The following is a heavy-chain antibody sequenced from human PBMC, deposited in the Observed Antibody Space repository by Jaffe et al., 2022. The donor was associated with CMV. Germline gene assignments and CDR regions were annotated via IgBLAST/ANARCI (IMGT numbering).Heavy chain of an antibody. D-gene: IGHD5-12*01. Sequence: QVHLQESGPGLVKPSETLSLTCTVSGGSINSYYWSWIRQPPGKGLEWIGYIYYSGSTNYNPSLKSRVTMSVDTSKNQFSLKLSSVTAADTAVYYCARRGRYSGNGPVWTHYHHVDVWGKGTTVTVSS. CDR1: GGSINSYY. J-gene: IGHJ6*03. V-gene: IGHV4-59*08. CDR3: ARRGRYSGNGPVWTHYHHVDV. CDR2: IYYSGST.